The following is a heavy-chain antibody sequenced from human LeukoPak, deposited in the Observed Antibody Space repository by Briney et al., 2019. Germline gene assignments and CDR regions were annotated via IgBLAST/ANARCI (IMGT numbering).Heavy chain of an antibody. CDR2: TYYRSKWYD. V-gene: IGHV6-1*01. J-gene: IGHJ4*02. D-gene: IGHD7-27*01. Sequence: SQTLSLTCAISGDSVSSNSVAWNWIRQSPSRGLEWLGRTYYRSKWYDGYALSVKGRITINPDTSKNQFSLQLNSVTPEDTAVYYCAREEAGDLDYWGQGTLVTVSS. CDR3: AREEAGDLDY. CDR1: GDSVSSNSVA.